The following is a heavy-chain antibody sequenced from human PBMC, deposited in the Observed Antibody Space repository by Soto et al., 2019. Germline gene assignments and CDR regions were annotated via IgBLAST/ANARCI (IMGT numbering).Heavy chain of an antibody. CDR2: ISYDGSNK. V-gene: IGHV3-30-3*01. CDR1: GFTFSSYA. D-gene: IGHD6-13*01. J-gene: IGHJ4*02. Sequence: QVQLVESGGGVVQPGRSLRLSCAASGFTFSSYAMHWVRQAPGKGLEWVAVISYDGSNKYYADSVKGRFTISRDNSKNPLYLQMNSLRAEDTAVYYCARDSSSWQPDYWGQGTLVTVSS. CDR3: ARDSSSWQPDY.